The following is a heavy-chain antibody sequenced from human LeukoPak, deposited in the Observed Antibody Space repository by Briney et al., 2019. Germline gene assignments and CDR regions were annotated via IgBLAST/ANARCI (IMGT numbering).Heavy chain of an antibody. CDR3: ARGSTRGVATSYYYGMDV. J-gene: IGHJ6*02. Sequence: SVKVSCKASGGTFSSYAISWVRQAPGQGLEWMGRIIPILGIANYAQKFQGRVTITADKSTSTAYMELSRLRSDDTAVYYCARGSTRGVATSYYYGMDVWGQGTTVTVSS. V-gene: IGHV1-69*04. CDR1: GGTFSSYA. CDR2: IIPILGIA. D-gene: IGHD5-12*01.